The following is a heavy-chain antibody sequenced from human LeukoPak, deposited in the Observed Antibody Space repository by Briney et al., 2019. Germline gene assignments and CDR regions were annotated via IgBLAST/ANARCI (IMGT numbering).Heavy chain of an antibody. V-gene: IGHV4-4*09. CDR1: GGSISSYY. CDR3: ARRMATTRYYYMDV. Sequence: SATLSLTCTVPGGSISSYYWSWIRQPPGKGLEWIGYIYTSGSTNYNPSLKSRVTISVDTSKNQFSLKLSSVTAADTAVYYCARRMATTRYYYMDVWGKGTTVTVSS. CDR2: IYTSGST. J-gene: IGHJ6*03. D-gene: IGHD5-24*01.